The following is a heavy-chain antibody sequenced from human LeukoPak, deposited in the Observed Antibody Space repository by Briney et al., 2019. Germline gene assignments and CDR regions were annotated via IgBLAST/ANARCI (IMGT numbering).Heavy chain of an antibody. Sequence: SETLSLTCTVSGGSISSSSYYWSWIRQPPGKGLEWIGYIYYSGSTNYNPSLKSRVTISVDTSKNQFSLKLSSVTAADTAVYYCARGGYYYDSSSLVDYWGQGTLVTVSS. CDR1: GGSISSSSYY. CDR2: IYYSGST. CDR3: ARGGYYYDSSSLVDY. D-gene: IGHD3-22*01. V-gene: IGHV4-61*01. J-gene: IGHJ4*02.